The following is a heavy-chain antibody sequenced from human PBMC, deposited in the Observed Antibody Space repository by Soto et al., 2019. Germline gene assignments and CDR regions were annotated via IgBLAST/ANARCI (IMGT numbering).Heavy chain of an antibody. CDR3: AKEGLASWNYALGY. V-gene: IGHV3-23*01. CDR2: ISGSGGST. J-gene: IGHJ4*02. D-gene: IGHD1-7*01. Sequence: QAPGKGLEWVSAISGSGGSTYYADSVKGRFTISRDNSKNTLYLQMNSLRAEDTAVYYCAKEGLASWNYALGYWGQGTLLTVSS.